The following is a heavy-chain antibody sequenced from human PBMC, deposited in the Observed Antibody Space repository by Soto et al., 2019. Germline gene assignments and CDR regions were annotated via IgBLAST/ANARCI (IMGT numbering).Heavy chain of an antibody. Sequence: SVKVSCKASFYLVTSHGVTWVRQAPGQGLEWMGWITTYSGHTNYAQKLQGRVTMTTDTSTSTAYMELRSLRSDDTAVYYCARDCSIEVVEAAPTSVDYHYYGLDVWGQGTKVTVSS. CDR3: ARDCSIEVVEAAPTSVDYHYYGLDV. J-gene: IGHJ6*02. CDR1: FYLVTSHG. D-gene: IGHD2-15*01. V-gene: IGHV1-18*01. CDR2: ITTYSGHT.